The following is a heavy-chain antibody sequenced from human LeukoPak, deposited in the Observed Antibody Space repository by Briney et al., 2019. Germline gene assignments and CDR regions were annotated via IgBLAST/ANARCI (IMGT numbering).Heavy chain of an antibody. Sequence: PGGSLRLSCAASGFTFSSYSMNWVRQAPGKGLEWVSSISSSSSYIYYADSVKGRFTISRDNAKNSLYLQMNSLRAEDTAVYYCAREGTYYYDSSGYYYVDYFDYWGQGTLVTVSS. J-gene: IGHJ4*02. CDR1: GFTFSSYS. V-gene: IGHV3-21*01. CDR2: ISSSSSYI. D-gene: IGHD3-22*01. CDR3: AREGTYYYDSSGYYYVDYFDY.